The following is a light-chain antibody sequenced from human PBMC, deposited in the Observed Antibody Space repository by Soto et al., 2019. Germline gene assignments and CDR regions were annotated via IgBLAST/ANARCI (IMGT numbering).Light chain of an antibody. CDR2: DXS. Sequence: EIVLTQSPATLSLSPGERANLCXRASQFIDIYLSWYRQIPGXAPRXXXYDXSNRATGSPDRFSGGGSATDFTLTISSLDPKDFAVYYFQQRSNVTPTFGQGTRLEIK. J-gene: IGKJ5*01. V-gene: IGKV3-11*01. CDR1: QFIDIY. CDR3: QQRSNVTPT.